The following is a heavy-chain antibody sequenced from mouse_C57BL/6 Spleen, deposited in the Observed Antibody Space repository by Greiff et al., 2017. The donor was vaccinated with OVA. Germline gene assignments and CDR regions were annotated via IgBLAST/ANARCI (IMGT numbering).Heavy chain of an antibody. CDR2: INPGSGGT. J-gene: IGHJ3*01. CDR1: GYAFTNYL. V-gene: IGHV1-54*01. Sequence: VQLVESGAELVRPGTSVKVSCKASGYAFTNYLIEWVKQRPGQGLEWIGVINPGSGGTNYNEKFKGKATLTADKSSSTAYMQLSSLTSEDSAVYFCATGLGREFAYWGQGTLVTVSA. D-gene: IGHD4-1*01. CDR3: ATGLGREFAY.